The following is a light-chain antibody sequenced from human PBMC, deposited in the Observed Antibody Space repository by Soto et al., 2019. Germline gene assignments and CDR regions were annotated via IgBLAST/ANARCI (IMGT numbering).Light chain of an antibody. CDR3: QQRSNWPLT. CDR1: QSVSSY. V-gene: IGKV3-11*01. J-gene: IGKJ4*01. Sequence: EIVLTQSPATLSLSPGERATLSCRASQSVSSYLAWYQQKPGQAPRLLIYDASNRATGIPARFSGSGSGTDFTLTISSLEPEDFAVYYGQQRSNWPLTFGGGNKVDIK. CDR2: DAS.